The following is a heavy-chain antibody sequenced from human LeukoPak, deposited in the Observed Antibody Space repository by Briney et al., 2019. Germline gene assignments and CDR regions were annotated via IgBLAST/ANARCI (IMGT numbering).Heavy chain of an antibody. CDR2: MNPNSGNT. J-gene: IGHJ4*02. CDR3: ARDHLVGATTCPDY. V-gene: IGHV1-8*03. Sequence: ASVKVSCKASGYTFTSYDINWVRQATGQGLEWMGWMNPNSGNTGYAQKFQGRVTITRSTSISTAYVELSSLRSEDTAVYYCARDHLVGATTCPDYWGQGTLVTVSS. CDR1: GYTFTSYD. D-gene: IGHD1-26*01.